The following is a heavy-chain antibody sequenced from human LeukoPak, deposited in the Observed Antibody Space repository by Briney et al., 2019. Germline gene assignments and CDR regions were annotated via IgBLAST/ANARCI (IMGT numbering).Heavy chain of an antibody. V-gene: IGHV3-23*01. D-gene: IGHD6-19*01. CDR2: ISCRCGST. CDR1: GFTFKTYS. CDR3: AKCRSPIAVAAYYFDY. Sequence: GGSLRLSCAVSGFTFKTYSMSGVRQSPGRGREWVSTISCRCGSTYYADSVKGRFTISRDNSKNTLYLQMNSLRAEDTAVYYCAKCRSPIAVAAYYFDYWGQGTLVTVSS. J-gene: IGHJ4*02.